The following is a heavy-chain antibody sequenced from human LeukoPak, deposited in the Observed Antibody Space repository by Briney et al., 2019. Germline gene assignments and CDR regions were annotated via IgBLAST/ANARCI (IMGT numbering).Heavy chain of an antibody. CDR2: ISYDGSYQ. V-gene: IGHV3-30*18. Sequence: PGGSLRLSCEASGFTFSTYGMHWVRQAPGKGLEWVAVISYDGSYQNYAESVKGRFTISRDNFENTLFLQMSSLGPEDTAMYSCAKDVGGGYTAYYLDNWGQGTLVAVSS. D-gene: IGHD5-12*01. J-gene: IGHJ4*02. CDR3: AKDVGGGYTAYYLDN. CDR1: GFTFSTYG.